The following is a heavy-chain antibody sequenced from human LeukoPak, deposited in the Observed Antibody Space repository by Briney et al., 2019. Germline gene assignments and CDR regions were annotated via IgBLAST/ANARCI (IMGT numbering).Heavy chain of an antibody. J-gene: IGHJ4*02. CDR1: GFTFSGYW. CDR3: AKDPDNDYGDSFDY. D-gene: IGHD4-17*01. V-gene: IGHV3-7*01. CDR2: IKQDGSEK. Sequence: GGSLRLSCAASGFTFSGYWMSWVRQAPGKGLEWVANIKQDGSEKYYVDSVKGRFTISRDNAKNSLYLQMNSLRAEDTAVYYCAKDPDNDYGDSFDYWGQGTLVTVSS.